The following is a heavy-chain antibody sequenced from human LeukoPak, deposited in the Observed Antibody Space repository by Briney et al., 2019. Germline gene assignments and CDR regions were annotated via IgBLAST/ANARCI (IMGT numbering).Heavy chain of an antibody. J-gene: IGHJ3*02. Sequence: GGSLRLSCAASGFTFSSYAMSWVRQAPGKGPEWVSAISGSGGSTYYADSVKGRFTISRDNSKNTLYLQMNSLRAEDTAVYYCAKDPDPGYSGYVGAFDIWGQGTMVTVSS. D-gene: IGHD5-12*01. V-gene: IGHV3-23*01. CDR1: GFTFSSYA. CDR2: ISGSGGST. CDR3: AKDPDPGYSGYVGAFDI.